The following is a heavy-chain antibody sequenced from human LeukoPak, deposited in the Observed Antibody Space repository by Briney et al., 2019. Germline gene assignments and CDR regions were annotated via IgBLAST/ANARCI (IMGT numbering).Heavy chain of an antibody. CDR3: AWYGVTHGLDV. D-gene: IGHD3-10*01. J-gene: IGHJ6*02. CDR1: GFSLSNYW. Sequence: GGSLRLSCAASGFSLSNYWMSWVRQAPGKGLEWVANINQDGSDKHYVDSVMGRFTISKDNAKNSVYLQMNSLRPEDTAIYYCAWYGVTHGLDVWGQGTTATVSS. V-gene: IGHV3-7*01. CDR2: INQDGSDK.